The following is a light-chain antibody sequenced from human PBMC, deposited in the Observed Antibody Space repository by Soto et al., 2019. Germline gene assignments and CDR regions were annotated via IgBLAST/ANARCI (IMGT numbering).Light chain of an antibody. CDR2: WAS. V-gene: IGKV4-1*01. J-gene: IGKJ1*01. CDR1: QSVSNGSNNKRY. Sequence: DIVMAQSPDSLAVSLGERATINCKSSQSVSNGSNNKRYLAWYQQKPGQSPKLLIYWASTRESGVPDRFSGSGSGTDFTLTISSLQAEDVAVYYCQQYYSSPRTFGQGTKVEIK. CDR3: QQYYSSPRT.